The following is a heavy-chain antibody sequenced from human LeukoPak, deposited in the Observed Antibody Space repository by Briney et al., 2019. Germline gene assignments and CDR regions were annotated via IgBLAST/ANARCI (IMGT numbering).Heavy chain of an antibody. J-gene: IGHJ4*02. Sequence: GESLNISCKGSAYTFTSYWIAWVRQMRGKVLEWIVIIYAGDFDYRYSPSFQGQVTISADKSINTAYLQWSNLEASDTAMYYCARRYASSDWYYFDYWGQGTLVAFSS. CDR1: AYTFTSYW. CDR2: IYAGDFDY. D-gene: IGHD6-13*01. V-gene: IGHV5-51*01. CDR3: ARRYASSDWYYFDY.